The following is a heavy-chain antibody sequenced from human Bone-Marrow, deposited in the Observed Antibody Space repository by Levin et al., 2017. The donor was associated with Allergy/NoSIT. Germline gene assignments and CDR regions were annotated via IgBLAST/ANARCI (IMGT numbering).Heavy chain of an antibody. CDR3: ARVFDPSGPRDIVVVVAATDDAFDS. CDR1: GYTFTSYG. J-gene: IGHJ3*02. CDR2: ISAYNGNT. Sequence: ASVKVSCKASGYTFTSYGISWVRQAPGQGLEWMGWISAYNGNTNYAQKLQGRVTMTTDTSTSTAYMELRSLRSDDTAVYYCARVFDPSGPRDIVVVVAATDDAFDSWGQGTMVTVSS. V-gene: IGHV1-18*01. D-gene: IGHD2-15*01.